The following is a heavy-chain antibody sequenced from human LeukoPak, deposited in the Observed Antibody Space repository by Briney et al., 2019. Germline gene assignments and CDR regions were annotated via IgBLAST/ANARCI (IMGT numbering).Heavy chain of an antibody. D-gene: IGHD6-19*01. CDR2: TYYRSKWYN. J-gene: IGHJ5*02. CDR3: ARDRRSGWSTRGGENWFDP. Sequence: SQTLSLTCAISGDSVSSNSAAWNWIRQPPSRALEWMGRTYYRSKWYNDYAVSVKSRITINPDTSKNQFSLQLNSVTPEDTAVYYCARDRRSGWSTRGGENWFDPWGQGTLVTVSS. CDR1: GDSVSSNSAA. V-gene: IGHV6-1*01.